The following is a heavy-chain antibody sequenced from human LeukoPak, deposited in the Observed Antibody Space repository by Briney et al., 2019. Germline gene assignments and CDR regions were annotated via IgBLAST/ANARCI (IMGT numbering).Heavy chain of an antibody. CDR2: IYYSGST. J-gene: IGHJ3*02. CDR3: ARADIFTGYYSAFAFDI. V-gene: IGHV4-59*01. D-gene: IGHD3-9*01. Sequence: SETLSLTCTVSGGSISSYYWSWIRQPPGKGLEWIGYIYYSGSTNYNASLKSRVTISVDTSKNQFSLKLSSVTAADTAVYYCARADIFTGYYSAFAFDIWGQGTVVTVSS. CDR1: GGSISSYY.